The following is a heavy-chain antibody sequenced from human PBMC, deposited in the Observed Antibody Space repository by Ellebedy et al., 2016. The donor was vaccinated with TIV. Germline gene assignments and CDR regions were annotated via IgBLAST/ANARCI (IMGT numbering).Heavy chain of an antibody. Sequence: GESLKISCAASGFTFSAFAIHWVSQAPGKGLEWVSVINADATSTYYADSVKGRFTISRDNSKNTLFLQMNSLRAEDTAIYYCAKGSSSGFNYDRVGCASWGQGILVTVSS. CDR3: AKGSSSGFNYDRVGCAS. CDR2: INADATST. V-gene: IGHV3-23*01. CDR1: GFTFSAFA. D-gene: IGHD3-16*01. J-gene: IGHJ5*02.